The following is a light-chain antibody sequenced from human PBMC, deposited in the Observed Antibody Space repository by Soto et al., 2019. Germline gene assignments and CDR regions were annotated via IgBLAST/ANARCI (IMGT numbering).Light chain of an antibody. J-gene: IGKJ2*01. Sequence: DIQMTQSPSSLSASVGYTVTITCRASQSICTYLNWYQQKPGKAPQLLIYAASSLQTGVPSRFSGSGSGTDFTLTISSLQPEDFAAYYCQQSQTIPYKFGQGTNLEIK. CDR2: AAS. V-gene: IGKV1-39*01. CDR3: QQSQTIPYK. CDR1: QSICTY.